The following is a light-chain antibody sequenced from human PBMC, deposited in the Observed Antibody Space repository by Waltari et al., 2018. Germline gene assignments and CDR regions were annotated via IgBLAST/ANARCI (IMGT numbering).Light chain of an antibody. Sequence: TITCRASQSISTWLAWYQQKPGKAPKLLIYKASTLETGVPSRFSGSGSGTEFTLTISSLQPDDFATYFCQQYNSYLLTFGGGTKVEIQ. CDR1: QSISTW. CDR2: KAS. J-gene: IGKJ4*01. V-gene: IGKV1-5*03. CDR3: QQYNSYLLT.